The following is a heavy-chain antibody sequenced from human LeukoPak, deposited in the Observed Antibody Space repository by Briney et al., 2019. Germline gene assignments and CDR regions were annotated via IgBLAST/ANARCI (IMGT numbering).Heavy chain of an antibody. CDR3: ARFAAGGSYYYYMDV. Sequence: TGGSLRLSCAASGFTFSSYIMNWVRQPPGKGLEWVSNIGTSSTTIYYADSVKGRFTISRDNAKNSLYLQMNSLRADDTAVYYCARFAAGGSYYYYMDVWGKGTTVTVSS. V-gene: IGHV3-48*01. D-gene: IGHD6-25*01. J-gene: IGHJ6*03. CDR2: IGTSSTTI. CDR1: GFTFSSYI.